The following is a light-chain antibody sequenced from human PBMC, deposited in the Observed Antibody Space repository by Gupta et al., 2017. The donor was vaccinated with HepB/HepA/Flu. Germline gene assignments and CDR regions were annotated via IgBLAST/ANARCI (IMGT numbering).Light chain of an antibody. V-gene: IGLV8-61*01. CDR3: RLSKGGGIVV. Sequence: TVVTHEPSLSVSPGRPVTLTCGLSSGSVSTRYNPSWYQQTPGQAPRTLIYDKNTRPSGVPVRVSGSIIGSKAALTITEAQEDDESYYYGRLSKGGGIVVFGTGTKVTVL. CDR2: DKN. CDR1: SGSVSTRYN. J-gene: IGLJ1*01.